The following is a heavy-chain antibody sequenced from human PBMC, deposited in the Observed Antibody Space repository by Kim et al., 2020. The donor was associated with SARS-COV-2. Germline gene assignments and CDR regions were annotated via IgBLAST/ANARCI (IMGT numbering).Heavy chain of an antibody. CDR2: IYYSGST. Sequence: SETLSLTCSVSGDSISSSNYYWGWIRQPPGKGLEWIGSIYYSGSTYYNPSLKSRVTMSVDTSKNQFSLKLSSVTAADTAVYYCARRPRSELNYFDPWGQGTLVTVSS. J-gene: IGHJ4*02. D-gene: IGHD1-1*01. V-gene: IGHV4-39*01. CDR3: ARRPRSELNYFDP. CDR1: GDSISSSNYY.